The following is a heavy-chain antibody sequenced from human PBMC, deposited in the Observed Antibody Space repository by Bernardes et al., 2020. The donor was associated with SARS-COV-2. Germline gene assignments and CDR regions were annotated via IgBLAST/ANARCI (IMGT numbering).Heavy chain of an antibody. CDR3: ARGRSSIHMILVVFTGGIFYFDY. V-gene: IGHV4-34*01. Sequence: ETLSLTCAVYGGSFSGYYWSWIRQPPGKGLEWIGEINHSGSTNYNPSLKSRVTISVDTSKNQFSLKLSSVTAADTAVYYCARGRSSIHMILVVFTGGIFYFDYWGQGTLVTVSS. CDR2: INHSGST. J-gene: IGHJ4*02. CDR1: GGSFSGYY. D-gene: IGHD3-22*01.